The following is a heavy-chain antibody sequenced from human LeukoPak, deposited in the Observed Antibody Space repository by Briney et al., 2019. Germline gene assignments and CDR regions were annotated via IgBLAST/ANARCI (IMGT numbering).Heavy chain of an antibody. CDR1: GGSISSYY. V-gene: IGHV4-59*01. CDR2: IYYSGST. D-gene: IGHD3-10*01. CDR3: ARVPGGWFGELLFDY. Sequence: LSETLSLTCTVSGGSISSYYWSWIGQPPGKGLEWIGYIYYSGSTNYNPSLKSRVTISVDTSKNQFPLKLSSVTAADTAVYYCARVPGGWFGELLFDYWGQGTLVTVSS. J-gene: IGHJ4*02.